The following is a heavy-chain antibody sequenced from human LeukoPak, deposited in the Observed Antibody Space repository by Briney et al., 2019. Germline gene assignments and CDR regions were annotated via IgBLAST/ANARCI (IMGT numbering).Heavy chain of an antibody. Sequence: PSETLSLTCTVSGGSISSYYWSWIRQPPGKGLEWIGYIYYSGSTNYNPSLKSRVTISVDTSKNQFSLKLSSVTAADTAVYYCARAVGTAMVSSFDYWGQGTLVTVSS. J-gene: IGHJ4*02. D-gene: IGHD5-18*01. CDR2: IYYSGST. V-gene: IGHV4-59*01. CDR3: ARAVGTAMVSSFDY. CDR1: GGSISSYY.